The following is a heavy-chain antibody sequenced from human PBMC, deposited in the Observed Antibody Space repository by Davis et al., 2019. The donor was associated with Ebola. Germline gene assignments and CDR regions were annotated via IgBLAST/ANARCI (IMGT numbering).Heavy chain of an antibody. J-gene: IGHJ2*01. CDR2: T. Sequence: GGSLRLSCAASGFSVSDKYMSWVRQAPGKGLEWVAVTYYADSVKGRFTISRDNARNTVYLQVNDLRVEDTAVYYCTRHVPGDFWFFDLWGRGTMVTVSS. D-gene: IGHD4-17*01. V-gene: IGHV3-66*04. CDR1: GFSVSDKY. CDR3: TRHVPGDFWFFDL.